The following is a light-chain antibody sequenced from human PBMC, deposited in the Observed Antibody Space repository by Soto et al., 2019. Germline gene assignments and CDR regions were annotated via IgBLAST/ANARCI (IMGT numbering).Light chain of an antibody. CDR3: PHRSNCPRLT. CDR2: DAS. CDR1: QSVSSY. V-gene: IGKV3-11*01. J-gene: IGKJ4*01. Sequence: EIVLTQSQATLSFSPGDRATLSCRASQSVSSYLAWYQQNPGQAPRLLIYDASNRATCIPARFSGSGSGTHFTITISMLVPEHFAVYDGPHRSNCPRLTFGVGTTVDIK.